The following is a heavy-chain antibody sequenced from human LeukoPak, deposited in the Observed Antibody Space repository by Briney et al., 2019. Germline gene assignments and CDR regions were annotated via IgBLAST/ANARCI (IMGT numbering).Heavy chain of an antibody. J-gene: IGHJ4*02. CDR1: GGSISSGDYY. CDR3: ARLTPSSWYFDY. D-gene: IGHD6-13*01. V-gene: IGHV4-30-4*01. Sequence: SETLSLTCTVSGGSISSGDYYWSWIRQPPGKGLEWIGYIYYSGSTYYNPSLKSRVTISVDTSKNQFSLKLSSVTAADTAVYYCARLTPSSWYFDYWGQGTLVTVSS. CDR2: IYYSGST.